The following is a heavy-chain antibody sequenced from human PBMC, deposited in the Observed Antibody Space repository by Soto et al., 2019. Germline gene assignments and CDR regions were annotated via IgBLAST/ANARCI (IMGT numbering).Heavy chain of an antibody. CDR3: ATKWHHYYYMDV. CDR1: EYTFTDYY. D-gene: IGHD5-12*01. V-gene: IGHV1-46*01. J-gene: IGHJ6*03. Sequence: ASVKVSCKSSEYTFTDYYIHWVRQAPGQGLEWMGLINPSGGSTSYAQKFQGRVTMTRDTSISTVYLELSSLRAEDTAVYYCATKWHHYYYMDVWGKGTTVTVSS. CDR2: INPSGGST.